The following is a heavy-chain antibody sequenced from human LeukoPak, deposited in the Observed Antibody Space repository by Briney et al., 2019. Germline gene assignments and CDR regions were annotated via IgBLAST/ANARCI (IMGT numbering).Heavy chain of an antibody. CDR1: GYSISSGYY. CDR3: ARSPRGSGSYGSGNNWFDP. V-gene: IGHV4-38-2*01. D-gene: IGHD3-10*01. J-gene: IGHJ5*02. Sequence: SETLSLTCAVSGYSISSGYYWGWIRQPPGKGLEWIGYIHHSGSTYYNPSLKSRVTISVDTSKNQFSLKLNSVTAADTAVYYCARSPRGSGSYGSGNNWFDPWGQGTLVTVSS. CDR2: IHHSGST.